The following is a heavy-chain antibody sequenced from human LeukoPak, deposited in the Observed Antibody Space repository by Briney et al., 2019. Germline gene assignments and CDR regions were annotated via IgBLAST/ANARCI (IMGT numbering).Heavy chain of an antibody. CDR1: GGTFSSYA. CDR2: IIPIFGTA. V-gene: IGHV1-69*05. Sequence: ASVKVSCKASGGTFSSYAISWVRQAPGQGLEWMGGIIPIFGTANYAQKFQGRVTITTDESTSTAYMELSSLRSEDTAVDYCGSKKWPGGSYNGCYYYMDVWGKGTTVTVSS. J-gene: IGHJ6*03. D-gene: IGHD5-12*01. CDR3: GSKKWPGGSYNGCYYYMDV.